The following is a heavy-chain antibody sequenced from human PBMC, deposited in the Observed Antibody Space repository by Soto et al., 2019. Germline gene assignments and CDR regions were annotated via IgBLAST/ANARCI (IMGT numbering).Heavy chain of an antibody. V-gene: IGHV4-31*03. CDR3: ARERHLKDYYDSSGTRPYYFDC. D-gene: IGHD3-22*01. J-gene: IGHJ4*02. CDR1: GGSISSGGYY. Sequence: PSETLSLTCTVSGGSISSGGYYWSWIRQHPGKGLEWIGYIYYSGSTYYNPSLKSRVTISVDTSKNQFSLKLSSVTAADTAVYYCARERHLKDYYDSSGTRPYYFDCWGQGTLVTVSS. CDR2: IYYSGST.